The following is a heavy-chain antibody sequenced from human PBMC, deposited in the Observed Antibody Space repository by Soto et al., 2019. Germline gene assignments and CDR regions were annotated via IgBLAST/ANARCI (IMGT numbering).Heavy chain of an antibody. D-gene: IGHD6-13*01. CDR3: AIDYLSSSWYNY. V-gene: IGHV1-18*01. CDR1: GYTFTSYG. Sequence: ASVKVSCKASGYTFTSYGISGVRQAPGQGLEWMGWISAYNGNTNYAQKLQGRVTMTTDTSTSTAYMELRSLRSDDTAAYYCAIDYLSSSWYNYWGQGTLVTVSS. J-gene: IGHJ4*02. CDR2: ISAYNGNT.